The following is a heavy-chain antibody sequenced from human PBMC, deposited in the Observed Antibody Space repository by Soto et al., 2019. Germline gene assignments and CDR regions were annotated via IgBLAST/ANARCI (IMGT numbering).Heavy chain of an antibody. D-gene: IGHD6-6*01. V-gene: IGHV4-59*01. CDR2: IYYSGST. CDR3: ARFEWGSSSSGIDY. CDR1: GGSISSYY. J-gene: IGHJ4*02. Sequence: SETLSLTCTVSGGSISSYYWSWIRQPPGKGLEWIGYIYYSGSTNYNPSHKSRVTISVDTSKNQFSLKLSSGTAADTAVYYCARFEWGSSSSGIDYWGQGTLVTVSS.